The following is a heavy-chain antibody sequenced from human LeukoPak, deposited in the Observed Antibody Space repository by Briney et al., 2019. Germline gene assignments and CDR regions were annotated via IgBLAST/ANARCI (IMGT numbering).Heavy chain of an antibody. CDR1: GFTFSNYA. J-gene: IGHJ4*02. V-gene: IGHV3-30*01. D-gene: IGHD2-15*01. CDR3: VRTDCTGGSCYPNFDY. CDR2: ISYDGGNK. Sequence: PGGSLRLSCAASGFTFSNYATHWVRQAPGKGLEWVAVISYDGGNKYYADSVKGRFTISRENSKNTLYLQMNSLRPEDTAVYYCVRTDCTGGSCYPNFDYWGQGTLVTVSS.